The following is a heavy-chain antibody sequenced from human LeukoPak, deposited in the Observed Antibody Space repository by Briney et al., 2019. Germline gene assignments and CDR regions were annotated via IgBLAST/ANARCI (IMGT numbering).Heavy chain of an antibody. CDR1: GLTVSSNY. Sequence: GGSLRLSCAASGLTVSSNYMSWVRQAPGKGLEWVSAISGSGGSTYYADSVKGRFTISRDNSKNTLYLQMNSLRAEDTAVYYCAKGEYYDFWSGYSSDYWGQGTLVTVSS. D-gene: IGHD3-3*01. CDR3: AKGEYYDFWSGYSSDY. J-gene: IGHJ4*02. CDR2: ISGSGGST. V-gene: IGHV3-23*01.